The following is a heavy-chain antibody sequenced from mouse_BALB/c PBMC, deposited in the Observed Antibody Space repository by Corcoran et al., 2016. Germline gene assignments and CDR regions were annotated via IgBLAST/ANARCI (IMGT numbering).Heavy chain of an antibody. J-gene: IGHJ2*01. Sequence: EVQLQQSGAELVKPGASVKLSCTASGFNIKDTYMHWVKQRPEQGLEWIGRIDPANGNTKYDPKFQGKATITADTSSNTAYLQLSSLTSEDTAVYYCARPPYYGNYVGYWGQGTTLTVSS. CDR1: GFNIKDTY. CDR2: IDPANGNT. D-gene: IGHD2-10*01. CDR3: ARPPYYGNYVGY. V-gene: IGHV14-3*02.